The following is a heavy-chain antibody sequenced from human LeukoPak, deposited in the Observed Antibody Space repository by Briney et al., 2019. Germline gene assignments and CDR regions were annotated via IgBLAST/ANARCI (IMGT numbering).Heavy chain of an antibody. Sequence: SVKVPCKASGGSFRSSAISWVRQAPGQGLEWMGGIIPMFGAPNYAQKLQGRVTLSADESTSTAYMELSRLRSEDTAVYYCATTGSSAYDGGTFDYWGQGTLVTVSS. D-gene: IGHD5-12*01. V-gene: IGHV1-69*01. J-gene: IGHJ4*02. CDR2: IIPMFGAP. CDR1: GGSFRSSA. CDR3: ATTGSSAYDGGTFDY.